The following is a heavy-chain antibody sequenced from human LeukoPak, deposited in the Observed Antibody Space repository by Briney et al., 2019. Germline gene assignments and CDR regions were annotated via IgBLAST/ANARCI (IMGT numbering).Heavy chain of an antibody. CDR3: ARLGLSGGYYYDRNGMDV. V-gene: IGHV4-61*02. CDR2: IYTSGST. CDR1: GGSISSGSYY. Sequence: PSETLSLTCTVSGGSISSGSYYWSWIRQPAGKGLEWIGRIYTSGSTNYNPSLKSRVTISVDTSKNQFSLKLSSVTAADTAVYYCARLGLSGGYYYDRNGMDVWGKGTTVTISS. D-gene: IGHD3-22*01. J-gene: IGHJ6*04.